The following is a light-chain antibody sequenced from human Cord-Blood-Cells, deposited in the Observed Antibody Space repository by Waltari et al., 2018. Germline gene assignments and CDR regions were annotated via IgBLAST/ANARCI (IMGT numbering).Light chain of an antibody. CDR2: EDN. Sequence: NFMLTQPHSVSESPGKTVTISCTRSSGSIASNHVQWYQQRPGSSPTTVIYEDNQRPAGVPARFSGSIDSASNSASLTISGLKTEDEADYYCQSYDSSNHVVFGGGTKLTVL. CDR1: SGSIASNH. J-gene: IGLJ2*01. CDR3: QSYDSSNHVV. V-gene: IGLV6-57*01.